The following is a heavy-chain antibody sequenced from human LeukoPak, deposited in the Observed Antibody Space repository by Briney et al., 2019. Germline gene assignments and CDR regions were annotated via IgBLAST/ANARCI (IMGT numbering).Heavy chain of an antibody. J-gene: IGHJ4*02. CDR1: GFSLSSSGVG. CDR2: IYWDGDK. CDR3: ARSGRHSSGSRPFDY. V-gene: IGHV2-5*02. Sequence: SGPTLVKPTQTLTLTCTFSGFSLSSSGVGVAWTRQPPGKALEWLALIYWDGDKRHSPSLKRRLTITKDTSKNQVVLTMTNMDPVDTATYYCARSGRHSSGSRPFDYWGQGTLVTVSS. D-gene: IGHD6-19*01.